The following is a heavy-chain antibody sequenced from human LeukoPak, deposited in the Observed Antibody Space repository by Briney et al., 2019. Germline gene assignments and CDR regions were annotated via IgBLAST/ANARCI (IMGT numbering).Heavy chain of an antibody. D-gene: IGHD2-8*02. CDR1: GFTFSSYA. CDR2: IAHHGSNK. Sequence: GGSLRLSCAASGFTFSSYAMHWVRQGPGKGLEWVAYIAHHGSNKYYADSVKGRFTTSRDNSKRTLYLQMNNLRADDTAVYYCAKDGSWSCTDWGQGALVTVSS. V-gene: IGHV3-30*02. CDR3: AKDGSWSCTD. J-gene: IGHJ4*02.